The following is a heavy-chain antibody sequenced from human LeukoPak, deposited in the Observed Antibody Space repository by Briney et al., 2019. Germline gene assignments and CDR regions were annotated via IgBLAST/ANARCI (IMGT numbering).Heavy chain of an antibody. J-gene: IGHJ4*02. V-gene: IGHV4-30-2*01. Sequence: SQTLSLTCTVSGGSISSGGYYWSWIRQPPGKGLEWIGYIYHSGSTYYNPSLKSRVTISVDRSKNQFSLKLSSVTAADTAVYYCARVRPDGSGSYFDYWGQGTLVTVSS. CDR1: GGSISSGGYY. CDR3: ARVRPDGSGSYFDY. D-gene: IGHD3-10*01. CDR2: IYHSGST.